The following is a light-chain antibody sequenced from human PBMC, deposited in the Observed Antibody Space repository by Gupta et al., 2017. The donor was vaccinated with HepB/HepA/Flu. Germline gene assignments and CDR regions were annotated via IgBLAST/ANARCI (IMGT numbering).Light chain of an antibody. Sequence: DIVMTEAPDSLAVSLGERATIHCKSSQSGLYSSNNENYLAWYQQKPGQPPKLLIYWASARDSGVSDRFSGSGSGTNFTLTISSLQAEAAAVYYCHQYYSIPWTFGQGTKVEIK. CDR2: WAS. V-gene: IGKV4-1*01. J-gene: IGKJ1*01. CDR1: QSGLYSSNNENY. CDR3: HQYYSIPWT.